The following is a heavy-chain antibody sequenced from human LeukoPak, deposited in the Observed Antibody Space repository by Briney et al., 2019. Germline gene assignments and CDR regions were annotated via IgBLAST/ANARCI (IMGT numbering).Heavy chain of an antibody. J-gene: IGHJ4*02. D-gene: IGHD3-16*01. Sequence: GGSLRLSGEASGFIFSSYSMNWVRQAPGKGLEWVSYISRSSSTTYYADSVKGRFTISRDNSKNTLYLQMNSLRAEDTAVYYCAKGDLGHYFDYWGQGTLVTVSS. CDR3: AKGDLGHYFDY. V-gene: IGHV3-48*01. CDR1: GFIFSSYS. CDR2: ISRSSSTT.